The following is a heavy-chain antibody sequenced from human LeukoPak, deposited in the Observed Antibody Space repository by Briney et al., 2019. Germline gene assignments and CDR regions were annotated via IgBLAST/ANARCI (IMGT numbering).Heavy chain of an antibody. CDR3: ARDLPTKFSPFDY. D-gene: IGHD1-14*01. CDR2: MNPNSGNT. Sequence: GASVKVSCKASGYTFTSYDINWVRQATGQGLEWMGWMNPNSGNTGYAQKFQGRVTITRNTSISTAYMELSSLRSEDTAVYYCARDLPTKFSPFDYWGQGTLVTVSS. V-gene: IGHV1-8*03. J-gene: IGHJ4*02. CDR1: GYTFTSYD.